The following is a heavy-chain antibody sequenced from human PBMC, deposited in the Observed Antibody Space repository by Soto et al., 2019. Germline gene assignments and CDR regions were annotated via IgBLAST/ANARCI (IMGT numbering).Heavy chain of an antibody. V-gene: IGHV3-11*01. D-gene: IGHD3-10*01. CDR2: ISSSGSTI. J-gene: IGHJ5*02. CDR1: GFTFSDYY. Sequence: GGSLRLSCAASGFTFSDYYMSWFRQAPGKGLEWVSYISSSGSTIYYADSVKGRFTISRDNAKNSLYLQMNSLRAEDTAVYYCARVRYNGSGSSINWFDPWGQGTLVTVDS. CDR3: ARVRYNGSGSSINWFDP.